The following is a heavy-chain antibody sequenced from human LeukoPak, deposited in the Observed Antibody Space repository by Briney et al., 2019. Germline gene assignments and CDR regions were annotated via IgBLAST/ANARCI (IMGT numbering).Heavy chain of an antibody. CDR2: IGGAGDT. CDR3: VKDYCHGGFCPFPFFDS. D-gene: IGHD2-15*01. CDR1: GFTVSSHA. J-gene: IGHJ5*01. V-gene: IGHV3-23*01. Sequence: GGSLRLSCAVSGFTVSSHAMSRVRQASGKGLEWVSLIGGAGDTFYADSVKGRFVLSRDNSRNTVYLQMNSLRAGDTATYYCVKDYCHGGFCPFPFFDSWGQGTLVTVSS.